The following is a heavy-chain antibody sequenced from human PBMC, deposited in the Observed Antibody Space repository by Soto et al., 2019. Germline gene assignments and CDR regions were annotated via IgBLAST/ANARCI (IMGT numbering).Heavy chain of an antibody. CDR1: GYTFTSYG. CDR3: AGLPMTDFWSGYYPFDYSYGMDV. V-gene: IGHV1-18*01. J-gene: IGHJ6*02. Sequence: QVQLVQSGAEVKKPGASVKVSCKASGYTFTSYGISWVRQAPGQGLEWMGWISAYNGNTNYAQKRRDRVTMHNHTSTSTAYMELRNLISDDTAVYYCAGLPMTDFWSGYYPFDYSYGMDVWGQGTPVTVSS. CDR2: ISAYNGNT. D-gene: IGHD3-3*01.